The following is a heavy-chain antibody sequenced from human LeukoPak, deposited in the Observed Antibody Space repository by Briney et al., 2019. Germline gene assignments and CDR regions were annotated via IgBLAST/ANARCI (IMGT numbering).Heavy chain of an antibody. CDR1: GFTVSGNY. CDR3: AAPLTVIPY. D-gene: IGHD4-17*01. V-gene: IGHV3-66*01. J-gene: IGHJ4*02. Sequence: GGSLRLSCAASGFTVSGNYMTWVRQVSGKGLEWVSVIYSGGSTYHTDSVQGRFSISRDNSQNTLYLQMNSLRAEDTAVYYCAAPLTVIPYWGQGTLVTVSS. CDR2: IYSGGST.